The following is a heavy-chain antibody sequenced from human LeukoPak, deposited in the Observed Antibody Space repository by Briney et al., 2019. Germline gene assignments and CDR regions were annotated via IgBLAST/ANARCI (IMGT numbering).Heavy chain of an antibody. Sequence: SETLSLTCTVSGGSISGHYWSWIRQPPGKGLEWIGYIYYSGSTNYNPSLKSRVTISVDTSKNQFSLKLSSVTAADTAVYYCARAVLDGYGGNWGWFDPWGQGTLVTVSS. D-gene: IGHD4-23*01. CDR3: ARAVLDGYGGNWGWFDP. V-gene: IGHV4-59*11. CDR1: GGSISGHY. CDR2: IYYSGST. J-gene: IGHJ5*02.